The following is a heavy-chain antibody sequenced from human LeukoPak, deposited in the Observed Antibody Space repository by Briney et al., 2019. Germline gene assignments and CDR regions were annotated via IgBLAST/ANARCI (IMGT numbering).Heavy chain of an antibody. D-gene: IGHD6-6*01. CDR2: IYHSGKT. V-gene: IGHV4-38-2*02. Sequence: SETLSLTCNVSGYSISTGYYRGWIRQPPGKGLEWIGKIYHSGKTYYNLSLKSRVTISIDTSKNQFSLKLSSVTAADTAVYYCARAFSIAARPWDYWGRGTLVTVSS. CDR3: ARAFSIAARPWDY. CDR1: GYSISTGYY. J-gene: IGHJ4*02.